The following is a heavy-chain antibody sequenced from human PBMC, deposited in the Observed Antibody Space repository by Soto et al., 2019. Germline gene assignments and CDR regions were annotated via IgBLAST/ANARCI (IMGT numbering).Heavy chain of an antibody. J-gene: IGHJ4*02. CDR1: GFTFSSYG. D-gene: IGHD3-22*01. CDR2: ISYDGSNE. V-gene: IGHV3-30*18. Sequence: QVQLVESGGGVVQPGMSLRLSCAASGFTFSSYGMHWVRQAPGKGLEWVAVISYDGSNEYYADSVKGRFTISRDNSKNTLYLQMNSLRAEDTAVYYCAKGRITMIVVVNDLYYWGQGTLVTVSS. CDR3: AKGRITMIVVVNDLYY.